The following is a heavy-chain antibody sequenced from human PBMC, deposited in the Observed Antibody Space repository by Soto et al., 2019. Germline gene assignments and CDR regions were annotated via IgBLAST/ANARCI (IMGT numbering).Heavy chain of an antibody. J-gene: IGHJ6*02. CDR1: EFAFNYYS. CDR2: ISSSSSTR. V-gene: IGHV3-48*02. Sequence: VGSLRLSCAASEFAFNYYSMNWVRQAPGKGLEWVSYISSSSSTRNYADSVKGRFTISRDNAKNSLYLQMNSLRDEDTAVYYCARVRREYYYYYYGMDVWGQGTTVTVSS. CDR3: ARVRREYYYYYYGMDV.